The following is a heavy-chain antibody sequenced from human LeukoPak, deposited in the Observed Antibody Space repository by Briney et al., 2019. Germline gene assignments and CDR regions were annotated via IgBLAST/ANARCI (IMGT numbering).Heavy chain of an antibody. CDR2: INHSGST. J-gene: IGHJ4*02. CDR1: GGSFSGYY. D-gene: IGHD2-8*01. Sequence: SETLSPTCAVYGGSFSGYYWSWIRQPPGKGLEWIGEINHSGSTNYNPSLKSRVTISVDTSKNQFSLKLSSVTAADTAVYYCASASFVLMVHAIYYWGQGTLVTVSS. CDR3: ASASFVLMVHAIYY. V-gene: IGHV4-34*01.